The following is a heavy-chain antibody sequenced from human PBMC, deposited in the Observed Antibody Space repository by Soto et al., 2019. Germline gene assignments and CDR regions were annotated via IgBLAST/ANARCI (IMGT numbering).Heavy chain of an antibody. CDR1: GYTFTNNV. Sequence: GASVKVSCKASGYTFTNNVIHWLRQAPGQTLEWMGWINAGNGNTKYSQKFQGRVTITRDTSASTAYMELSSLRSEDTAVYYCARDAYSSGYLNEGLNWFDPWGQGTLVTVSS. CDR2: INAGNGNT. J-gene: IGHJ5*02. D-gene: IGHD6-19*01. V-gene: IGHV1-3*01. CDR3: ARDAYSSGYLNEGLNWFDP.